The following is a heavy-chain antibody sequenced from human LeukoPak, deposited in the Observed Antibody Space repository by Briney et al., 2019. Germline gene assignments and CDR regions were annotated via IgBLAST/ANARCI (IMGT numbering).Heavy chain of an antibody. CDR3: AKAATYFYGSVTYDWFES. D-gene: IGHD3-10*01. V-gene: IGHV3-48*03. CDR1: GFTFNNYD. Sequence: QAGGSLRLSCAASGFTFNNYDMNWVRQAPGKGLEWVSYISSSGRTIYYADSVKGRFTISRDNGKNTIYLQMNSLRVDDTAIYYCAKAATYFYGSVTYDWFESWGQGTLVTVSS. J-gene: IGHJ5*01. CDR2: ISSSGRTI.